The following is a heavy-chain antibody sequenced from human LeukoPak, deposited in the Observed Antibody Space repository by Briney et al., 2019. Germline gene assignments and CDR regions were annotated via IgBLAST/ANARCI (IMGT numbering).Heavy chain of an antibody. CDR2: IKEDGTEA. J-gene: IGHJ4*02. CDR3: ATDHVYDTTAYRPFAY. Sequence: VGSLRLSCAASGFTFRNCWMTWARQAPGRGREWLANIKEDGTEAYYVDSAQGRFTVPRDNAGNSLYFQMNSLRAEDTGIYYCATDHVYDTTAYRPFAYWGQGILVTVSS. D-gene: IGHD3-22*01. V-gene: IGHV3-7*01. CDR1: GFTFRNCW.